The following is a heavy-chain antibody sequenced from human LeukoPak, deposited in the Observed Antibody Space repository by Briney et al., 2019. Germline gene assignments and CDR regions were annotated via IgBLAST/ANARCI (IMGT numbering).Heavy chain of an antibody. CDR3: ARDRGQQWLAMGLEVDY. CDR2: IDPNSGGT. V-gene: IGHV1-2*02. D-gene: IGHD6-19*01. J-gene: IGHJ4*02. Sequence: GASVKVSCKASGYTFTSYDINWVRQAPGQGLEWMGWIDPNSGGTNYAQKFQGRVTMTRDTSISTAYMELSRLRSDDTAVYYCARDRGQQWLAMGLEVDYWGQGTLVTVSS. CDR1: GYTFTSYD.